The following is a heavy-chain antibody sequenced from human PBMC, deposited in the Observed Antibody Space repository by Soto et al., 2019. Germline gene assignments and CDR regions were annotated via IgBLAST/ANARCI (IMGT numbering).Heavy chain of an antibody. Sequence: GGSLRLSCAASGLTVSSNYMTWVRQAPGKGLQWVSVIYSDGFTSYADSVKGRFTISRDNSKNTLYLQMNSLRAEDTALYYCAINSQYFYDGGTPNYFAPGGREPLDTVPS. CDR3: AINSQYFYDGGTPNYFAP. CDR2: IYSDGFT. J-gene: IGHJ5*02. V-gene: IGHV3-66*01. CDR1: GLTVSSNY. D-gene: IGHD3-22*01.